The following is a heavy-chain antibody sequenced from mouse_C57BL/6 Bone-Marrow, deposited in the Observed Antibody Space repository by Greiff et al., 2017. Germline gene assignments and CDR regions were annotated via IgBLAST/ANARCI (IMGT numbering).Heavy chain of an antibody. Sequence: EVKLMESEGGLVQPGSSMKLSCTASGFTFSDYYMAWVRQVPEKGLEWVANINYDGSSTYYLDSLKSRFIISRDNAKNILYLQMSSLKSEDTATDYCAREDRPWYFDVWGTGTTVTVSS. CDR2: INYDGSST. J-gene: IGHJ1*03. V-gene: IGHV5-16*01. CDR1: GFTFSDYY. CDR3: AREDRPWYFDV.